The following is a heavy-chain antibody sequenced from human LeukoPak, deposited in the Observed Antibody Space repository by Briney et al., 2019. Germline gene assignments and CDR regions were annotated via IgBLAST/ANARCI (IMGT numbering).Heavy chain of an antibody. D-gene: IGHD3-3*01. J-gene: IGHJ4*02. CDR3: ARERYDFWSFDY. V-gene: IGHV4-4*09. Sequence: SETLSLTCTVSGGSFSSYYWSWIRQPPGKGLEWIGYIYTTGTTSCNPSLKSRVTISLDTSKNQFSLRLSSVTAADTAVYYCARERYDFWSFDYWGQGTLVTFSS. CDR2: IYTTGTT. CDR1: GGSFSSYY.